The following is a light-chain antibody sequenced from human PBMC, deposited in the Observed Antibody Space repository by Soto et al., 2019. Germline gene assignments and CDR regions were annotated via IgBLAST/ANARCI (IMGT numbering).Light chain of an antibody. J-gene: IGKJ5*01. V-gene: IGKV1-33*01. CDR2: DAA. CDR1: QDIRSF. CDR3: QQYESIPIT. Sequence: DIQMTQSPSSLSASVGDRVTITCQASQDIRSFLNWYHQKPGKAPKLLIYDAADLEPEVPSRFSGSGYGTDFTFTISNLQPEDIATYYCQQYESIPITFGQGTRLEI.